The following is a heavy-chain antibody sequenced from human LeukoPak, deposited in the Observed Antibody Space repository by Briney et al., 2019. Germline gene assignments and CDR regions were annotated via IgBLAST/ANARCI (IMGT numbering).Heavy chain of an antibody. Sequence: PSETLSLTCAVYGGSFSGYYWSWIRQPPGKGLEWIGEINHSGSTNYNPSLKSRVTISVDTSRNQFSLKLSSVTAADTAVYYCAREAGRYCSSTSCYTKYNWFDPWGQGTLVTVSS. V-gene: IGHV4-34*01. CDR1: GGSFSGYY. CDR3: AREAGRYCSSTSCYTKYNWFDP. J-gene: IGHJ5*02. CDR2: INHSGST. D-gene: IGHD2-2*02.